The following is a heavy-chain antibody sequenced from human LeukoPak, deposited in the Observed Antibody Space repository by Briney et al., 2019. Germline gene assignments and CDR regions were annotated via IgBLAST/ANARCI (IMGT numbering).Heavy chain of an antibody. CDR1: GFTFSSYG. CDR3: AKLRYSGYYYDY. J-gene: IGHJ4*02. CDR2: IRYDGSNK. V-gene: IGHV3-30*02. Sequence: GGSLRLSCAASGFTFSSYGMHWVRQAPGKGLEWVAFIRYDGSNKYYADPVKGRFTISRDNSKNTLYLQMNSLRAEDTAMYYCAKLRYSGYYYDYWGQGTLVTVSS. D-gene: IGHD1-26*01.